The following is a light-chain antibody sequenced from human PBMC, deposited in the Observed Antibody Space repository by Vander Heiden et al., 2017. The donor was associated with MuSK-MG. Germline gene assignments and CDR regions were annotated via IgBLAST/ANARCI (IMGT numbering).Light chain of an antibody. CDR2: AAS. CDR3: QKYDRVPFT. CDR1: QDISSS. J-gene: IGKJ3*01. V-gene: IGKV1-27*01. Sequence: DIQMTHSPSSLSASVGDRVTITGRASQDISSSLAWYQQVPGKVPKVLIYAASTLESGVPSRFSGSGSGTDFTLTISSLQPEDVATYYCQKYDRVPFTFGPGTKVNIK.